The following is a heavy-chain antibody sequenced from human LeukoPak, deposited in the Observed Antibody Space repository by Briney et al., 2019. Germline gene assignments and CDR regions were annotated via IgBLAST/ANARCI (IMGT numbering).Heavy chain of an antibody. V-gene: IGHV4-4*02. CDR1: GXSISSSNW. CDR2: IYHSGST. CDR3: ARSSSSWIFDY. D-gene: IGHD6-13*01. Sequence: SETLSLTCAVSGXSISSSNWWSWVRQPPGKGLEWIGEIYHSGSTNYNPSLKSRVTMSVDKSKNQFSLKLTSVTAADTAVYYCARSSSSWIFDYWGQGTQVTVSS. J-gene: IGHJ4*02.